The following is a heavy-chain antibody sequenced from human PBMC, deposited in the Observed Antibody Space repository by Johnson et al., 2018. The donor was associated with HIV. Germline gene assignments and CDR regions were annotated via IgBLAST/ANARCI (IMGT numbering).Heavy chain of an antibody. V-gene: IGHV3-23*04. Sequence: MLLVESGGGVVRPGGSLRLSCAASGFTFDDYGMSWVRQAPGKGLEWVSAISGSGGSTYYADSVKGRFTISRDNSKNTLYLQMNSLRAEDTAVYYCAKEMEGYYGSGKGDAFDIWGQGTMVTVSS. CDR1: GFTFDDYG. J-gene: IGHJ3*02. CDR3: AKEMEGYYGSGKGDAFDI. D-gene: IGHD3-10*01. CDR2: ISGSGGST.